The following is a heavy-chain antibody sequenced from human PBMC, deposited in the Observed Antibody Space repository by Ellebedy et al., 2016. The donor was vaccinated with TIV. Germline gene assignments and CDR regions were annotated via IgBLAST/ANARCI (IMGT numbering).Heavy chain of an antibody. CDR1: GGSFTNYV. D-gene: IGHD5-24*01. J-gene: IGHJ5*01. CDR2: IIPMFGTT. Sequence: SVKVSCKASGGSFTNYVITWVRQAPGQGLEWMGGIIPMFGTTNYAQKIQGRVTITADESTGTSNTVLTSLRSEDTAMYYCARLDAITDSVSWGHGTLVTVSS. CDR3: ARLDAITDSVS. V-gene: IGHV1-69*13.